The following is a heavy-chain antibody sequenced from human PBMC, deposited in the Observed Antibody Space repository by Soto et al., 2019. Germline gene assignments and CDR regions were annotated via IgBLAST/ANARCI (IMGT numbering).Heavy chain of an antibody. V-gene: IGHV4-39*01. CDR1: GGSIRNSDYY. CDR3: ARRLRTGKYFDY. J-gene: IGHJ4*02. Sequence: PSETLSLTXTVSGGSIRNSDYYWVWIRQPPGKGLEWIGSTSYSGASYYNPSLRSRITFSVDTSENQFSVRLSSVTGADTAVYYCARRLRTGKYFDYWGQGTLVTVSS. CDR2: TSYSGAS. D-gene: IGHD1-1*01.